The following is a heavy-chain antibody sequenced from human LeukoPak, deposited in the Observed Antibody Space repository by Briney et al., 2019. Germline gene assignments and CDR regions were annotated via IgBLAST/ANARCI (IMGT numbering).Heavy chain of an antibody. D-gene: IGHD3-22*01. CDR2: IYYSGRT. J-gene: IGHJ3*02. V-gene: IGHV4-59*01. CDR1: GGSISSYY. Sequence: SETLSLTCSVSGGSISSYYWSWIRQPPGKGLEWIGYIYYSGRTNYNPSLKSRVTISVDTSKNQFSLKLSSVTAADTAVYYCARDSDSSAYDAFDIWGQGTMVTVSS. CDR3: ARDSDSSAYDAFDI.